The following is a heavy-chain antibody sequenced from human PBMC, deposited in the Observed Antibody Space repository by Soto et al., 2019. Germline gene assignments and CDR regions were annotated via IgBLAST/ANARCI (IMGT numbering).Heavy chain of an antibody. CDR2: IYYSGST. J-gene: IGHJ4*02. D-gene: IGHD5-18*01. CDR1: GGSISSYY. V-gene: IGHV4-59*01. Sequence: SETLSLTCTVSGGSISSYYWSWIRQPPGKGLEWIGYIYYSGSTNYNPSLKSRVTISVDTSKNQFSLKLSSVAAADTAVYYCARVFGEMTAMVDYWGQGTLVTVSS. CDR3: ARVFGEMTAMVDY.